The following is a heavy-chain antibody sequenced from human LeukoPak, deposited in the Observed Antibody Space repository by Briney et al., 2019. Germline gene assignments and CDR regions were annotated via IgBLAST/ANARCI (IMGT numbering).Heavy chain of an antibody. J-gene: IGHJ4*02. CDR1: GGSISSSSYY. CDR2: IYYSGST. V-gene: IGHV4-39*07. Sequence: SETLSLTCTVSGGSISSSSYYWGWIRQPPGKGLEWIGSIYYSGSTYYNPSLKSRVTISVDTSKNQFSLKLSSVTAADTAVYYXXXXXLTGLNFDYWGQGTLVTVSS. D-gene: IGHD3-9*01. CDR3: XXXXLTGLNFDY.